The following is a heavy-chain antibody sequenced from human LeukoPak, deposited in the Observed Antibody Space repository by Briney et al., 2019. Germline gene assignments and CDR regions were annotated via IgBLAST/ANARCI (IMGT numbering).Heavy chain of an antibody. V-gene: IGHV3-30-3*01. J-gene: IGHJ4*02. CDR1: GFTCSSYA. CDR3: ARAYGSTMPPDY. D-gene: IGHD2-2*01. Sequence: GGSLRLSCAASGFTCSSYAMHWVRQAPGKVLEWVAVISYDGSNKYYADSVKGRFTISRDNSKNTLYLQMNSLRAEDTAVYYCARAYGSTMPPDYWGQGTLVTVSS. CDR2: ISYDGSNK.